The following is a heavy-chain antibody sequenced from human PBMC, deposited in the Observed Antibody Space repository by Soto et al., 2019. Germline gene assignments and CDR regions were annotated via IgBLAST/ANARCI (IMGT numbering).Heavy chain of an antibody. V-gene: IGHV3-53*01. J-gene: IGHJ4*02. Sequence: GGSLRLSCAASGFTVSSNYMSWVRQAPGKGLEWVSVIYSGGSTYYADSVKGRFTISRGNSENTLYLQMNSLRAEDTAVYYCARERHVWGSYRYGSPYFDYWGQGTLVTVSS. CDR3: ARERHVWGSYRYGSPYFDY. CDR1: GFTVSSNY. CDR2: IYSGGST. D-gene: IGHD3-16*02.